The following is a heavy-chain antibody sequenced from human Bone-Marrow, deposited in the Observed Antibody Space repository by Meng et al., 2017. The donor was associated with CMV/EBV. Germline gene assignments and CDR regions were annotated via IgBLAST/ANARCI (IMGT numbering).Heavy chain of an antibody. Sequence: LSCAVYGGSFNVYYWSWNRQPPGKGRKWIGENNDIGSTKYNPSRKSRVTISVDTTKNQCALKLTSVTAADAAVYYSVSRYSWELVDFWGQGTPVTVSS. CDR3: VSRYSWELVDF. CDR1: GGSFNVYY. CDR2: NNDIGST. J-gene: IGHJ4*02. D-gene: IGHD1-26*01. V-gene: IGHV4-34*01.